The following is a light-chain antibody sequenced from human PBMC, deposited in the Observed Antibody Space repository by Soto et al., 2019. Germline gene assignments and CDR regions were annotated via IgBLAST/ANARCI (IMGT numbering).Light chain of an antibody. CDR1: ESIARH. J-gene: IGKJ5*01. Sequence: DIQMTQSPSSLSASVGDRVTITCRASESIARHLNWYQQKPGKAPKLLIYAASSLQNGVPSRFRGGGSGTEFTLTISNLQPEDFATYYCQQSYSSLSITFCQGTRLQIK. V-gene: IGKV1-39*01. CDR2: AAS. CDR3: QQSYSSLSIT.